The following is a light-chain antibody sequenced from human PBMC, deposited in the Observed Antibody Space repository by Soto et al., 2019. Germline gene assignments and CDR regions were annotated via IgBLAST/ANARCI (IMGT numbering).Light chain of an antibody. CDR2: GAS. CDR3: QQYGGSPRT. J-gene: IGKJ1*01. Sequence: EIVLTQFPDTLSLSPGERATLSCRASQSVSSSSLAWYQQKRGQAPRLLIHGASSRATGIPERFSGSGSGTDFTLTISRLEPEAFAVYYCQQYGGSPRTFGQGTKVEVK. V-gene: IGKV3-20*01. CDR1: QSVSSSS.